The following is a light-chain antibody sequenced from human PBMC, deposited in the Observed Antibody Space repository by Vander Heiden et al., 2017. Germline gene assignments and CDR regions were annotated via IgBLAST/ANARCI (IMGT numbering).Light chain of an antibody. J-gene: IGKJ2*01. CDR2: AAS. Sequence: DIQMTQSPSSVSASVEDRVTITCRASQSISSHLNWYQQKQGKATKLLIYAASSLQSGVPSRFSGSGSGTDFTLTISSLQPEDFAIYYCQQSYSTPYTFGQGTKLEIK. CDR3: QQSYSTPYT. V-gene: IGKV1-39*01. CDR1: QSISSH.